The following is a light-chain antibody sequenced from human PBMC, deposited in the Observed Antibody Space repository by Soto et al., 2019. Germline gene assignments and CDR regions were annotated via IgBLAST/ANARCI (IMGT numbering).Light chain of an antibody. J-gene: IGKJ1*01. CDR3: QQYGSSGT. CDR2: GAS. Sequence: IVLTQSPGTLSLSPGERATLSCRAGQSVSSNYLAWYQQKPGQAPRLLIYGASSRATGIPDKFSGSGSGTDFTLTISRLEPEDFAVYYCQQYGSSGTFGQGTKVEIK. CDR1: QSVSSNY. V-gene: IGKV3-20*01.